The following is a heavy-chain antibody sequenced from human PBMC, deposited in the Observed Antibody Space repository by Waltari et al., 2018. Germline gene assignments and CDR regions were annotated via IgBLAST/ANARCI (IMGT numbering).Heavy chain of an antibody. D-gene: IGHD4-17*01. CDR2: MYSGGSR. V-gene: IGHV3-53*01. Sequence: EVQLVESGGGLIQPGGSLRLSCAASGFTVSSIYMIWVRRAPGKGLEWVSVMYSGGSRYYSVSEKGRCTSSRDNSKNTLYLQMDSLITEDTAVYYCARELYGDYGYYFGYWGQGTLVTVSS. CDR3: ARELYGDYGYYFGY. CDR1: GFTVSSIY. J-gene: IGHJ4*02.